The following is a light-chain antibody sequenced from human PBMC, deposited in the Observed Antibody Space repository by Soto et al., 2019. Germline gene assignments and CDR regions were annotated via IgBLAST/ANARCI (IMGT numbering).Light chain of an antibody. V-gene: IGKV1-39*01. CDR2: VAS. CDR3: QKSFTTPRT. CDR1: QSISTY. J-gene: IGKJ2*01. Sequence: DIQMTQSPSSLSASVGDRVTITCRASQSISTYLNWYQQKPGKAPQLLIFVASSLHSGVPSRFSGSGSVTDFTLTISILQPEDFATYSCQKSFTTPRTFGQGTKMDVK.